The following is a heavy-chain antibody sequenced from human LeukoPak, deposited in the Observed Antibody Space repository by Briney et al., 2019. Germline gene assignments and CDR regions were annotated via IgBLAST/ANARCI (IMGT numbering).Heavy chain of an antibody. V-gene: IGHV4-30-4*01. CDR2: SYYSERT. CDR3: VRVLTTVTTFYFDY. Sequence: SETLSLTCTVSGGSISSLDYYWRWIRQPPGKVLEWIGYSYYSERTNYDPSLKSRVTIAVATSKYQFSLKLSSVTAAVTAVYYCVRVLTTVTTFYFDYWGQGNPGTASS. J-gene: IGHJ4*02. D-gene: IGHD4-17*01. CDR1: GGSISSLDYY.